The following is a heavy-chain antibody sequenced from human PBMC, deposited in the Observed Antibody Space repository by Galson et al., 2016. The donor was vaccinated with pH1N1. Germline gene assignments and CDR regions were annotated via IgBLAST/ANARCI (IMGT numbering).Heavy chain of an antibody. V-gene: IGHV2-70*04. CDR3: ARSRRMAAVGTSGYFYNSMDV. J-gene: IGHJ6*02. CDR1: GFSLSTTGMR. Sequence: LVKPTQTLTLTCTFSGFSLSTTGMRVSWIRQPPGKALEWLARIDWDDSEFYSPSLKTRVTISKDTSKNQVVLEMTNMDPVDTATYYCARSRRMAAVGTSGYFYNSMDVWGQGTTVTVSS. CDR2: IDWDDSE. D-gene: IGHD6-13*01.